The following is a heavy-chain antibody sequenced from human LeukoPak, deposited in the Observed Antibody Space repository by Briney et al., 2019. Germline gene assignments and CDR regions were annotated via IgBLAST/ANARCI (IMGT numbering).Heavy chain of an antibody. CDR1: GGSLSGYY. CDR3: ASLTYLLSSVQSHNWFDP. CDR2: INHSGST. Sequence: PSETLSLTCAVYGGSLSGYYWSWIRQPPGKGLEWIGEINHSGSTNYNTSLKSRVTISVDTSKHQFSLKLSSVAAADTAVYYCASLTYLLSSVQSHNWFDPWGQGTLVTVSS. J-gene: IGHJ5*02. D-gene: IGHD2-21*01. V-gene: IGHV4-34*01.